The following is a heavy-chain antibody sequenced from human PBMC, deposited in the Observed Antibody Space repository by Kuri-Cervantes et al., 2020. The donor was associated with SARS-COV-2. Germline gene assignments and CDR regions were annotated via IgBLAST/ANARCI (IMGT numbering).Heavy chain of an antibody. J-gene: IGHJ5*02. V-gene: IGHV1-18*01. CDR3: VRDRDIVEVRAARHWFDP. D-gene: IGHD2-21*01. CDR2: ISPYNFNT. CDR1: GYTFINYG. Sequence: ASVKVSCKASGYTFINYGISWVRQAPGQGLEWMGWISPYNFNTNYAQQFQGRVTMTTDTSTNTVYMELRSLRSDDTAVYYCVRDRDIVEVRAARHWFDPWGQGTLVTVSS.